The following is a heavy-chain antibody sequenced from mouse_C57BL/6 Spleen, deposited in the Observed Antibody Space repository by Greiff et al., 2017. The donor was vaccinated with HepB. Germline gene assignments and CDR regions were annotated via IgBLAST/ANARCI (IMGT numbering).Heavy chain of an antibody. Sequence: VKLQQSGAELVRPGASVTLSCKASGYTFTDYEMHWVKQTPVHGLEWIGAIDPETGGTAYNQKFKGKAILTADKSSSTAYMELRSLTSEDSAVYYCTRVGGYHWGQGTTLTVSS. V-gene: IGHV1-15*01. J-gene: IGHJ2*01. CDR2: IDPETGGT. D-gene: IGHD2-2*01. CDR1: GYTFTDYE. CDR3: TRVGGYH.